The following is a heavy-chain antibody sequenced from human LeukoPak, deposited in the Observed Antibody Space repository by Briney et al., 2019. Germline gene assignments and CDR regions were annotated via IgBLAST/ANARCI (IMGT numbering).Heavy chain of an antibody. CDR3: AREEGVDGTSGINN. J-gene: IGHJ4*02. Sequence: GGSLRLSCAASGFTFSTYGMHWVRQAPGKGLEWVSDIWYNGNTYYADSVKGRFTISRDNSKSTLYLQMNSLRAEDTALYYCAREEGVDGTSGINNWGQGTLVIVSS. V-gene: IGHV3-33*01. CDR1: GFTFSTYG. D-gene: IGHD4-23*01. CDR2: IWYNGNT.